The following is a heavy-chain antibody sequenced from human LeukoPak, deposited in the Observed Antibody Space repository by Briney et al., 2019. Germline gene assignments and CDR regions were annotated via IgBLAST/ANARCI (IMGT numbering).Heavy chain of an antibody. V-gene: IGHV4-59*08. CDR3: ARTVGRQLLYRY. CDR1: GGSISSYY. D-gene: IGHD2-2*02. J-gene: IGHJ4*02. CDR2: IYYSGST. Sequence: SETLSLTCTVSGGSISSYYWSWIRQPPGKGLEWIGYIYYSGSTNYNPSLKSRVTISVDTSKNQFSLKLSSVTAADTAVYYCARTVGRQLLYRYWGQGTLVTVSS.